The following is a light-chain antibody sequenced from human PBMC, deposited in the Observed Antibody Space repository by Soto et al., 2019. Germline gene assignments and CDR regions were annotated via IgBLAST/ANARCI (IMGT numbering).Light chain of an antibody. CDR1: SSDVGGYNY. Sequence: QSALTQPASVSGSPGQSITISCTGTSSDVGGYNYVSWYQQHPGKAPKLMIYDVSNRPSGVSNRFSGSKSGNTASLTISGLQAEDEADYYCSSYTSSRTRVFGTGTKVTVL. CDR3: SSYTSSRTRV. J-gene: IGLJ1*01. V-gene: IGLV2-14*03. CDR2: DVS.